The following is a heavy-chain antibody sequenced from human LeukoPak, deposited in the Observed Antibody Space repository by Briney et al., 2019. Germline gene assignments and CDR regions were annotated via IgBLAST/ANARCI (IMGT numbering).Heavy chain of an antibody. CDR2: IYYSGST. Sequence: SETLSLTCTVSGGSISSGDYYWSWIRQPPGKGLEWIGYIYYSGSTYYNPSLKSRVTISVDTSKNQFSLKLSSVTAADTAVYYCARVVTMVRGVITPDNWFDPWGQGTLVTVSS. D-gene: IGHD3-10*01. J-gene: IGHJ5*02. V-gene: IGHV4-30-4*01. CDR1: GGSISSGDYY. CDR3: ARVVTMVRGVITPDNWFDP.